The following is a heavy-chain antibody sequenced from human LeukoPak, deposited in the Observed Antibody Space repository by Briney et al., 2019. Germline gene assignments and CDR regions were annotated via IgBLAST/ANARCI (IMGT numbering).Heavy chain of an antibody. CDR3: ARPGLITIFGVVTKGAFDI. D-gene: IGHD3-3*01. J-gene: IGHJ3*02. Sequence: SETLSLTCTVSGGSISSYYWSWIRQPPGKGLEWIGYIYYSGSTDYNPSLKSRVTISVDTSKNQFSLKLSSVTAADTAVYYCARPGLITIFGVVTKGAFDIWGQGTMVTVSS. CDR1: GGSISSYY. CDR2: IYYSGST. V-gene: IGHV4-59*08.